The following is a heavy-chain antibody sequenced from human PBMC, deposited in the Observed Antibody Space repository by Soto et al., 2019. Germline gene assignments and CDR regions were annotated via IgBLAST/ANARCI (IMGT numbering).Heavy chain of an antibody. CDR2: VSPYRNIT. V-gene: IGHV1-18*01. D-gene: IGHD3-10*01. CDR1: DYIFTTYG. CDR3: ARNGERDLGLNYYFYYGMDV. Sequence: QMQLVQSGAEVKKPGASVTVSCKASDYIFTTYGISWVRQAPGQGLEWMGWVSPYRNITNYAQKFQGRVTMTTETSTSTVYMELRSLRSDDTAMYYCARNGERDLGLNYYFYYGMDVWGQGTSVTVSS. J-gene: IGHJ6*02.